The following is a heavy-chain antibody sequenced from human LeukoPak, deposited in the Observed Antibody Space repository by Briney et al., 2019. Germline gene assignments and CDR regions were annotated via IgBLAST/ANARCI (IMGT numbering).Heavy chain of an antibody. CDR2: ISSSGDTE. CDR1: GFIFSSYT. Sequence: GGSLRLSCAASGFIFSSYTMKWVRQAPGKGREGGSYISSSGDTEYYADSVQGRFTVSRDNAKNSLYLQLNSLSAEDTAVYYCARAIRRYYDSSGYSYVENFDYWGQGTLVTVSS. D-gene: IGHD3-22*01. V-gene: IGHV3-48*01. J-gene: IGHJ4*02. CDR3: ARAIRRYYDSSGYSYVENFDY.